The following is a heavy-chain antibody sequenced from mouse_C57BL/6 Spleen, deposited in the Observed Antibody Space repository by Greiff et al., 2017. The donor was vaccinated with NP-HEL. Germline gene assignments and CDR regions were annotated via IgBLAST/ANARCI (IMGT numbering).Heavy chain of an antibody. CDR3: ARGGNDGYYGY. Sequence: QVQLKQSGAELARPGASVKLSCKASGYTFTSYGISWVKQRTGQGLEWIGEIYPRSGNTYYNEKFKGKATLTADKSSSTAYMELRSLTSEDSAVYFCARGGNDGYYGYWGQGTLVTVSA. V-gene: IGHV1-81*01. J-gene: IGHJ3*01. CDR1: GYTFTSYG. CDR2: IYPRSGNT. D-gene: IGHD2-3*01.